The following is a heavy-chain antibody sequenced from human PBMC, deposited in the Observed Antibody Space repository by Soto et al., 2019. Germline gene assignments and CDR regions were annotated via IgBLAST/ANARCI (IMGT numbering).Heavy chain of an antibody. CDR2: ISYDGSNK. CDR1: GFTFSSYG. V-gene: IGHV3-30*18. Sequence: GGSLRLSCAASGFTFSSYGMHWVRQAPGKGLEWVAVISYDGSNKYYADSVKGRFTISRDNSKNTLYLQMNSLRAEDTAVYYCAKDRDSGSYFDYWGQGTLVTVSS. CDR3: AKDRDSGSYFDY. J-gene: IGHJ4*02. D-gene: IGHD3-10*01.